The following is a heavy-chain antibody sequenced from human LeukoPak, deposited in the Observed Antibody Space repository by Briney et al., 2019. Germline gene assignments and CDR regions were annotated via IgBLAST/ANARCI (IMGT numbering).Heavy chain of an antibody. Sequence: QPGGSLRLSCAASGFTFSSSAMSWVRQAPGKGLEWVSAISGSGGSTYYADSVKGRFTISRDNSKNTLYLQMNSLRAEDTAVYYCAKAWGGSSWYSVGPFDYWGQGTLVTVSS. D-gene: IGHD6-13*01. J-gene: IGHJ4*02. CDR1: GFTFSSSA. CDR2: ISGSGGST. V-gene: IGHV3-23*01. CDR3: AKAWGGSSWYSVGPFDY.